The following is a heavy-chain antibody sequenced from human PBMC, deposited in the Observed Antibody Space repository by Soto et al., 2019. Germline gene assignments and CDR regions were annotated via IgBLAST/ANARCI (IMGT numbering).Heavy chain of an antibody. CDR1: GFTFSSYG. Sequence: HPGGSLRLSCAASGFTFSSYGMHWVRQAPGKGLEWVAVISYDGSNKYYADSVKGRFTISRDNSKNTLYLQMNSLRAEDTAVYYCAKDLGSIGMDVWGQGTTVTVSS. CDR2: ISYDGSNK. CDR3: AKDLGSIGMDV. J-gene: IGHJ6*02. D-gene: IGHD6-6*01. V-gene: IGHV3-30*18.